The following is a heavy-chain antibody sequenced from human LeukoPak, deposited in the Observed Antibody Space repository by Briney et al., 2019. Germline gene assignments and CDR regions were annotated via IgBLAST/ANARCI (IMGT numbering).Heavy chain of an antibody. CDR3: AKDLYCSSTSCCMDV. CDR1: EFTFDNYA. V-gene: IGHV3-23*01. J-gene: IGHJ6*03. CDR2: ISGSGYYS. D-gene: IGHD2-2*01. Sequence: GGSLRLSCAASEFTFDNYAMSWVRQAPGEGLEWVSVISGSGYYSYYADSVKGRFTISRDNSNNTPYLQMNSLRAEDTAVYYCAKDLYCSSTSCCMDVWGKGTTVTVSS.